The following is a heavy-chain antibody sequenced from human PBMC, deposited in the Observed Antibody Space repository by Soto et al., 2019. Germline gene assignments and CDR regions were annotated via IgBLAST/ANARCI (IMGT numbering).Heavy chain of an antibody. J-gene: IGHJ2*01. D-gene: IGHD1-26*01. CDR2: VSSTGSYT. V-gene: IGHV3-11*06. Sequence: QMQLVESGGGLVKPGGPLRLSCAASGFNFGDYYMSWIRQAPGKGLEWVSFVSSTGSYTKYSDSVGGRLTVSRDNGKNSLHLQLNSLRVEDTAVYYCARLRVGVNWYFDLWGRGTLVTVSS. CDR1: GFNFGDYY. CDR3: ARLRVGVNWYFDL.